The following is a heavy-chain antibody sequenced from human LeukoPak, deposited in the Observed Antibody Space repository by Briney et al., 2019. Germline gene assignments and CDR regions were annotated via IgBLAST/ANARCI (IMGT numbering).Heavy chain of an antibody. J-gene: IGHJ4*02. CDR2: IKEDGSDT. D-gene: IGHD3-9*01. CDR3: ARHRYFYFDL. V-gene: IGHV3-7*01. Sequence: AGGSLRLSCAASGFTFSLHYMGWVRQTPGKGLEWVANIKEDGSDTFYVESVKGRFTIFRDNAKNSVYLQMNILRAEDTAVYHCARHRYFYFDLWGQGTLVNVSS. CDR1: GFTFSLHY.